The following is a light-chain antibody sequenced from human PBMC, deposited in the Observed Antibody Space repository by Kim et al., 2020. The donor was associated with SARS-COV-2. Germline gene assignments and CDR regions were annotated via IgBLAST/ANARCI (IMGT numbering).Light chain of an antibody. Sequence: LGQTVRITSQGDTLRSSYASWYQQRPGQAPVLVIYGRNNRPPGIPDRFSGSSSGNTASLTVTGAQAEDEADYYCNSRDSSGNQRVFGGGTQLTVL. CDR2: GRN. CDR3: NSRDSSGNQRV. J-gene: IGLJ3*02. CDR1: TLRSSY. V-gene: IGLV3-19*01.